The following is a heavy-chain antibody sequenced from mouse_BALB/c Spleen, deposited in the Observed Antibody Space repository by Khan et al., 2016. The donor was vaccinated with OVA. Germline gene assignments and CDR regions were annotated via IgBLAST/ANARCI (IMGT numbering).Heavy chain of an antibody. CDR2: IYPGTGSI. CDR3: ASTDSSCYNYAMDK. V-gene: IGHV1-56*01. D-gene: IGHD3-2*01. Sequence: QVQLKESGAELVRPGATVKLSCKTSGYIFTSYWIHWVKQRPGQGLEWIARIYPGTGSIYYDDKFKGTATLTADKSSSTAYMQLSGLKSEDPAIYFCASTDSSCYNYAMDKWGQGTSVTVSS. CDR1: GYIFTSYW. J-gene: IGHJ4*01.